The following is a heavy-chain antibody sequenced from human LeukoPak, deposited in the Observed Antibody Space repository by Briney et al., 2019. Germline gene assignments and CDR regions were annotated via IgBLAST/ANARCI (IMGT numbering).Heavy chain of an antibody. CDR3: ARDWGYYFDY. CDR2: ITANGDNT. Sequence: GGSLRLSCAASGFTFRIYAMNWVRQAPGKGLEWVSGITANGDNTYYEDSVKGRFTISRDNVKNTLCLQMNSLRSEDSAVYYCARDWGYYFDYWGQGTLVTVSS. D-gene: IGHD3-16*01. V-gene: IGHV3-23*01. J-gene: IGHJ4*02. CDR1: GFTFRIYA.